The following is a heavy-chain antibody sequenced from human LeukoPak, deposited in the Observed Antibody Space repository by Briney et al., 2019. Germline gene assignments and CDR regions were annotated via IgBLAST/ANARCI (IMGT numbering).Heavy chain of an antibody. CDR3: ASLDTNWFDP. Sequence: PGGSLRLSCAASGFTFGSYWMSWVRQAPGKGLEWVSGINWNGGSTGYADSVKGRFTISRDNAKNSLYLQMNSLRAEDTALYYCASLDTNWFDPWGQGTLVTVSS. V-gene: IGHV3-20*04. CDR2: INWNGGST. CDR1: GFTFGSYW. J-gene: IGHJ5*02.